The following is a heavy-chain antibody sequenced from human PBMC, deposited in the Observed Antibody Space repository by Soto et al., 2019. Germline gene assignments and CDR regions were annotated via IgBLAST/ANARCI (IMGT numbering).Heavy chain of an antibody. D-gene: IGHD2-8*01. Sequence: SETLSLTCTVSGGSISSYYWSWIRQPPGQGLEWIGYIYYSGSTNYNPSLKSRVTISVDTSKNQFSLKLSSVTAADTAVYYCARVNFEDIVLMVYAIPGAFDIWGQGTMVT. CDR2: IYYSGST. V-gene: IGHV4-59*01. CDR3: ARVNFEDIVLMVYAIPGAFDI. CDR1: GGSISSYY. J-gene: IGHJ3*02.